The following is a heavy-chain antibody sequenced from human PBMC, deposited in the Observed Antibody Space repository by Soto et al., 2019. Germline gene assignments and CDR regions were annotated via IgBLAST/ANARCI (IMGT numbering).Heavy chain of an antibody. J-gene: IGHJ4*02. D-gene: IGHD1-26*01. CDR1: GDTFNAND. CDR3: ARDLAKGGGSAGFDY. Sequence: DSVKVSCKGSGDTFNANDINWVLQAPGQGFEWMGWINPKSGGTKYPQKFQGRVTMTRDTSLSTVYMTLTRLTSDDTAVYYCARDLAKGGGSAGFDYWGQGTLVTVSS. CDR2: INPKSGGT. V-gene: IGHV1-2*02.